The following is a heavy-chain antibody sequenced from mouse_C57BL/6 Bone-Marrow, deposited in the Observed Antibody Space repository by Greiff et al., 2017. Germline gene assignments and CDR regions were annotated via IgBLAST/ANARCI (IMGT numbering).Heavy chain of an antibody. Sequence: QVTLKESGPGILQPSQTLSLTCSFSGFSLSTFGMGVGWIRQPSGKGLEWLAHIWWDDDKYYNPALKSRLTISKDTSKNQVFLTIANVDTAETATDYCARNYDFLYDARDYWGQGTSVTVSS. CDR1: GFSLSTFGMG. V-gene: IGHV8-8*01. CDR2: IWWDDDK. J-gene: IGHJ4*01. CDR3: ARNYDFLYDARDY. D-gene: IGHD2-4*01.